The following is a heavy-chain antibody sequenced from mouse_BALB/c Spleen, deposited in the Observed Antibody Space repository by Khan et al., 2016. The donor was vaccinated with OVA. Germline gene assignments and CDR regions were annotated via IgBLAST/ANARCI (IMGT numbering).Heavy chain of an antibody. D-gene: IGHD1-1*02. Sequence: EVELVASGGGFMQPGGSLTLSCATSGFTFTDYYMYWVRQTPEKRLEWVAYISHRGTTPSYSDTVRGRFTISRDNAKNTLYLQMSRLKSEDTAMYYCAREGDGGGLAYWGQGTLVTVSA. V-gene: IGHV5-12*02. J-gene: IGHJ3*01. CDR2: ISHRGTTP. CDR3: AREGDGGGLAY. CDR1: GFTFTDYY.